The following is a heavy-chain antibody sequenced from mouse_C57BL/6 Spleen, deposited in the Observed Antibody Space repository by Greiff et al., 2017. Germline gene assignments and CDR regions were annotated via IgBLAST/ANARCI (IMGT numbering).Heavy chain of an antibody. CDR2: IHPNSGST. V-gene: IGHV1-64*01. CDR3: ARDYGYDRDFAY. CDR1: GYTFTSYW. D-gene: IGHD2-2*01. Sequence: QVQLQQPGAELVKPGASVKLSCKASGYTFTSYWMHWVKQRPGQGLEWIGMIHPNSGSTNYNEKFKSKATLTVDKSSSTAYMQLSSLTSEDSAVYYCARDYGYDRDFAYWGQGTLVTVSA. J-gene: IGHJ3*01.